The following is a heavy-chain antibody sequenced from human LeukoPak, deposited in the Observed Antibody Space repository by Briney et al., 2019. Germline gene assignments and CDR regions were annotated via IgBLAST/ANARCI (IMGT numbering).Heavy chain of an antibody. CDR2: ISSSSSTI. J-gene: IGHJ4*02. D-gene: IGHD6-13*01. CDR1: GFTFSSYS. V-gene: IGHV3-48*01. CDR3: ARKVVAAAGPMDY. Sequence: GGSLRLSCAASGFTFSSYSMNWVRQAPGKGLEWVSYISSSSSTIYYADSVKGRFTISRDNAKNSLYLQMNSLRAEDTAVYYCARKVVAAAGPMDYWGQGTLVTVSS.